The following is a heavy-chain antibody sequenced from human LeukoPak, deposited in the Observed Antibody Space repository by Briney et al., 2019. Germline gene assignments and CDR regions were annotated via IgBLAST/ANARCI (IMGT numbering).Heavy chain of an antibody. Sequence: GGSLRLSCAASGFTFSCYGMHWVRQAPGKGLEWVGNINQDASEINYVDTVRGRFTISRDNAKNSLHLQMNSLRAEDTAVYYCATDRDNSDWQKRFDSWGQGTLVTVSS. CDR3: ATDRDNSDWQKRFDS. J-gene: IGHJ4*02. V-gene: IGHV3-7*01. CDR2: INQDASEI. D-gene: IGHD2-21*02. CDR1: GFTFSCYG.